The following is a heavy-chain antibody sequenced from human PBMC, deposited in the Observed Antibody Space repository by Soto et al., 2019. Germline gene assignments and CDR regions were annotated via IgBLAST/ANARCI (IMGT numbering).Heavy chain of an antibody. CDR2: IYYSGTT. D-gene: IGHD5-18*01. CDR3: ARGRGYSYGPYYFDY. Sequence: QVPLQELGPGLVKPSQTLSLTCTVSGGSISSEGYYWSWFRQLPGKGLEWIGDIYYSGTTYHNPSLRSRLTISGDASKNQFSLKLSSVTAADTALYYCARGRGYSYGPYYFDYWGQGTLVTVSS. V-gene: IGHV4-31*03. J-gene: IGHJ4*02. CDR1: GGSISSEGYY.